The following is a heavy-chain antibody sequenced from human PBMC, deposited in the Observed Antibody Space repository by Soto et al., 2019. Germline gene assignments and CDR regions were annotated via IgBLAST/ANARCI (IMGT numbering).Heavy chain of an antibody. Sequence: ASVKVSCKASGYTFTSYGISWVRQAPGQGLEWMGWISAYNGNTNYAQKLQGRVTMTADTSTSTAYMELRSLRSDDTAVYYCARDGVFGSNTRDDFDIWGQGTMVTVSS. CDR2: ISAYNGNT. J-gene: IGHJ3*02. CDR3: ARDGVFGSNTRDDFDI. CDR1: GYTFTSYG. D-gene: IGHD2-2*01. V-gene: IGHV1-18*04.